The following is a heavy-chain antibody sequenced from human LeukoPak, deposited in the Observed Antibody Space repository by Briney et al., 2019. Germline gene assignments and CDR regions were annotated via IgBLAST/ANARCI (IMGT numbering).Heavy chain of an antibody. CDR1: GFTFSSYW. Sequence: GGSLRLSCAASGFTFSSYWMTWVRQAPGKGLEWVANINQDGSEKYYVDSVTGRFTISRDNAKNSLYPQMNSLRAEDTAVYYCARDKVLGATTGSLFDYWGQGSLVTVSS. D-gene: IGHD1-26*01. CDR3: ARDKVLGATTGSLFDY. V-gene: IGHV3-7*01. CDR2: INQDGSEK. J-gene: IGHJ4*02.